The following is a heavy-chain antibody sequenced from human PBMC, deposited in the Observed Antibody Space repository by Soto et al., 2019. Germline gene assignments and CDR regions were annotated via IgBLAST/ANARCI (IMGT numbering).Heavy chain of an antibody. Sequence: LRLSCGASGFTFSSYAMHWVRQAPGKGLEWVAVISYDGSNKYYADSVKGRFTISRDNSKNTLYLQMNSLRAEDTAVYYCARDRTGKGITHGAFDIWGQGTMVTVSS. V-gene: IGHV3-30-3*01. J-gene: IGHJ3*02. CDR2: ISYDGSNK. CDR3: ARDRTGKGITHGAFDI. CDR1: GFTFSSYA. D-gene: IGHD3-10*01.